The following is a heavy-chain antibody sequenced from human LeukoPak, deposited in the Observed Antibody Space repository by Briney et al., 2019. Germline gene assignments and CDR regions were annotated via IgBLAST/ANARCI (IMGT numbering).Heavy chain of an antibody. CDR3: ARDYCTTTRRYPSYFDY. CDR1: GASVSSSNYY. J-gene: IGHJ4*02. CDR2: FYYSGST. Sequence: SETLSLTCTVSGASVSSSNYYWSWIRQPPGKGLEWVGSFYYSGSTNYNPSLKSRVTISVDTSKHQFSLKLSSVTAADTAVYYCARDYCTTTRRYPSYFDYWGQGTLVTVSS. V-gene: IGHV4-61*01. D-gene: IGHD2-2*01.